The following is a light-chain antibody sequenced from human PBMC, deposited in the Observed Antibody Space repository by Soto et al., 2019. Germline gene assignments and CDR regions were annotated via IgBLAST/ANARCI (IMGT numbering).Light chain of an antibody. CDR3: QQYNNWPYT. J-gene: IGKJ2*01. V-gene: IGKV3-15*01. Sequence: EIVLTQSPAPLSVSPGARATLSCRARQSVSSNLAWYQQNPGQAPRLLIYGASTRATGIPARFSGRGSGTEFTLTISSLQSEDFAVYYCQQYNNWPYTFGQGTKLEIK. CDR2: GAS. CDR1: QSVSSN.